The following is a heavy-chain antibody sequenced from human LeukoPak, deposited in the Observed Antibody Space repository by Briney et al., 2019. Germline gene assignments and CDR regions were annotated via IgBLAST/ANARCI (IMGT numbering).Heavy chain of an antibody. J-gene: IGHJ4*02. CDR1: GYTFTGYY. Sequence: ASVKVSCKASGYTFTGYYMHWVRQAPGQGLEWTGWINPNSGGTNYAQKFQGRVTMTRDTSISTAYMELSRLRSDDTAVYYCARTQIFDWSLDYWGQGTLVTVSS. D-gene: IGHD3-9*01. CDR2: INPNSGGT. V-gene: IGHV1-2*02. CDR3: ARTQIFDWSLDY.